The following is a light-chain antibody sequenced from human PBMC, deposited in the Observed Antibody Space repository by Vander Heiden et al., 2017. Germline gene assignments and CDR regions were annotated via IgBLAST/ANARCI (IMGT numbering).Light chain of an antibody. CDR1: SGDVGAYNA. Sequence: QSALPQPRSVSGSPGQSVPISCSGTSGDVGAYNAVSWFQQRPGKAPKVIIYDVNERPSGVPDRFAGSKSGNTASLTISGLQADDDADYYCCSYAGSYTSLFGGGTKLTVL. CDR3: CSYAGSYTSL. J-gene: IGLJ2*01. CDR2: DVN. V-gene: IGLV2-11*01.